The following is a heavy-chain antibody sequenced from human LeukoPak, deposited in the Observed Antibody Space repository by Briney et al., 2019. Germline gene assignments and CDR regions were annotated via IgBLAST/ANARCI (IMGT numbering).Heavy chain of an antibody. D-gene: IGHD3-10*01. V-gene: IGHV4-59*01. Sequence: SETLSLTCTVSGGSISSYYWSWIRQPPGKGLEWIGYIYYSGSTNYNPSLKSRVTISVDTSKNQFSLKLTSVTAADTAMYYCARGPPVRGVPRLDYWGQGTLVTVSS. J-gene: IGHJ4*02. CDR1: GGSISSYY. CDR3: ARGPPVRGVPRLDY. CDR2: IYYSGST.